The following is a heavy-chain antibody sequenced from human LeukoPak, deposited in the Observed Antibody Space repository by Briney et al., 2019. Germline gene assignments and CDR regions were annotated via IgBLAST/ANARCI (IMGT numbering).Heavy chain of an antibody. D-gene: IGHD2-15*01. J-gene: IGHJ4*02. CDR1: GGSISSGDYY. CDR2: IYHSGST. CDR3: AREGGTHCSGGSCYPY. Sequence: SETLSLTCTVSGGSISSGDYYWSWIRQPPGKGLEWIGYIYHSGSTYYNPSLKSRVTISVDRSKNQFSLKLSSVTAADTAVYYCAREGGTHCSGGSCYPYWGQGTLVTVSS. V-gene: IGHV4-30-2*01.